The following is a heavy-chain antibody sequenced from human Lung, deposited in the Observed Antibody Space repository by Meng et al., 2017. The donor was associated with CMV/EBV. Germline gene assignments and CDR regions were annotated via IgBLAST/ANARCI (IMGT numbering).Heavy chain of an antibody. J-gene: IGHJ3*02. CDR2: ISYDGSNK. CDR3: ARDLRRELSGAFDI. Sequence: GGSLRLXXAASGFTFSSYAMHWVRQAPGKGLEWVAVISYDGSNKYYADSVKGRFTISRDNSKNTLYLQMNSLRAEDTAVYYCARDLRRELSGAFDIWGQGTXVTVAS. CDR1: GFTFSSYA. V-gene: IGHV3-30*04. D-gene: IGHD1-26*01.